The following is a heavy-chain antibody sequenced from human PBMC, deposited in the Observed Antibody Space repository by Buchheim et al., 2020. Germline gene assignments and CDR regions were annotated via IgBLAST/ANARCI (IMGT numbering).Heavy chain of an antibody. D-gene: IGHD1-26*01. CDR3: AREGARMGAFDI. CDR1: GFIFSAHW. Sequence: EAQLVESGGGLVQPGGSLRLSCAASGFIFSAHWMNWVRQTPGKGLEWVADIHPAGNGKYYLDFVKGRFTISRDNAENSLYLEMNSLRVEDTAMYYCAREGARMGAFDIWGQGT. V-gene: IGHV3-7*01. CDR2: IHPAGNGK. J-gene: IGHJ3*02.